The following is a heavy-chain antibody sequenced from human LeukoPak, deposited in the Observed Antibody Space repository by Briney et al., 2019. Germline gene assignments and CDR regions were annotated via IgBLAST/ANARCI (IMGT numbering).Heavy chain of an antibody. CDR3: AREPLRYFDWVYGMDV. CDR2: INHSGST. CDR1: GGTFSGYY. V-gene: IGHV4-34*01. J-gene: IGHJ6*02. D-gene: IGHD3-9*01. Sequence: PSETLSLTCAAYGGTFSGYYWSWIRQAPGKGLEWVGEINHSGSTNYKPSLKSRVTISVDTSKNQFSLRLSSVTAADTAVYYCAREPLRYFDWVYGMDVWGQGTTVTVSS.